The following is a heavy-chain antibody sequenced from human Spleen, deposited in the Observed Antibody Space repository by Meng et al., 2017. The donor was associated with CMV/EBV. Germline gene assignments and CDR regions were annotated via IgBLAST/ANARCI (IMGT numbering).Heavy chain of an antibody. V-gene: IGHV1-2*02. D-gene: IGHD3-9*01. CDR3: ARDNDWGPDY. CDR1: GYIFTDHF. Sequence: ASVKVSCKTSGYIFTDHFFHWVRQAPGQGLEWMGWIYPSSGVTHYAQKFQGRLTVTTDTSITTGYMELSSLGSDDTAVYYCARDNDWGPDYWGQGTPVTVSS. J-gene: IGHJ4*02. CDR2: IYPSSGVT.